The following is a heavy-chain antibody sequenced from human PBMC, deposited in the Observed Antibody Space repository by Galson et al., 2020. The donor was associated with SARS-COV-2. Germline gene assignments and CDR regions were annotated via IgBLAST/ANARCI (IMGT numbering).Heavy chain of an antibody. D-gene: IGHD5-12*01. V-gene: IGHV4-4*02. J-gene: IGHJ6*02. CDR3: ARENTGYSGYDYYYYGMDV. Sequence: ASETLSLTCAVSGGSISSSNWWRWVRQPPGKGLEWIGEIYHSGSTNYNPSLKSRVTISVDKSKNQFSLKLSSVTAADTAVYYCARENTGYSGYDYYYYGMDVWGQGTTVTVSS. CDR1: GGSISSSNW. CDR2: IYHSGST.